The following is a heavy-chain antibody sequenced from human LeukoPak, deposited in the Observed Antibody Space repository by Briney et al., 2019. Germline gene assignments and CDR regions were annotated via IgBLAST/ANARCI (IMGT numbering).Heavy chain of an antibody. V-gene: IGHV3-48*01. CDR2: ISSSGTTI. CDR1: GFTFRTSG. D-gene: IGHD1-26*01. CDR3: AKDGGTHFDH. Sequence: GGSLRLSCAASGFTFRTSGMNWVRQAPGKGPEWVSYISSSGTTISYAQSVKGRFTITRDNAQNSLTLHMNTLRADDTAVYYCAKDGGTHFDHWGQGTLVTVSS. J-gene: IGHJ4*02.